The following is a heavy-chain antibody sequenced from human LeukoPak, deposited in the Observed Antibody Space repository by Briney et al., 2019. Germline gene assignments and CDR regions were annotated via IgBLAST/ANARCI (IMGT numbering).Heavy chain of an antibody. CDR1: GFTFSSYA. J-gene: IGHJ4*02. CDR3: AKSPYSSGWQWGDY. Sequence: GGSLRLSCAASGFTFSSYAMSWVRQAPGKGLEWVSTISGSGGSTYYADSVKGRFTISRDNSKNTLYLQMNSLRAEDTAVYYCAKSPYSSGWQWGDYWGQGTLVTVSS. D-gene: IGHD6-19*01. CDR2: ISGSGGST. V-gene: IGHV3-23*01.